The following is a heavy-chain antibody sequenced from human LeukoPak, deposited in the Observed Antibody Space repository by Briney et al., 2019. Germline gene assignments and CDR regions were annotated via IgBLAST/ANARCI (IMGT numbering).Heavy chain of an antibody. D-gene: IGHD3-9*01. CDR3: ARGMRYFDPDY. J-gene: IGHJ4*02. V-gene: IGHV4-59*01. CDR1: GGSISSYY. CDR2: IYDNVST. Sequence: PSETLSLTCTVSGGSISSYYWSWIRQPPGKGLEWIGYIYDNVSTNYNPSLKSRVTISADTSKNQSSLKLSSVTAADTAVYYCARGMRYFDPDYWGQGTLVTVAS.